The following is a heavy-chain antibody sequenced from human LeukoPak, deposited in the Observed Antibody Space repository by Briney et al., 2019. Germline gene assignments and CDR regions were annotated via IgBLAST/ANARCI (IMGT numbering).Heavy chain of an antibody. V-gene: IGHV1-8*01. J-gene: IGHJ4*02. CDR2: MSPSSGNT. D-gene: IGHD7-27*01. CDR1: GYTFTSYD. Sequence: ASVKVSCKASGYTFTSYDINWVRQATGRGLEWMGWMSPSSGNTGYAQKFQGRVTMTRSTSISTAYMELSSLRSEDTAVYYCATSPPNWGFDNWGQGTLVTVSS. CDR3: ATSPPNWGFDN.